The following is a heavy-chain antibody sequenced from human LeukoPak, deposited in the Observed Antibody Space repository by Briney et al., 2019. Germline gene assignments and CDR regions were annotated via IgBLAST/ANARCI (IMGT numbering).Heavy chain of an antibody. CDR1: GFTFRSYA. V-gene: IGHV3-48*03. CDR3: ARDVSYTSGNFDY. J-gene: IGHJ4*02. Sequence: GGSLRLSCEASGFTFRSYAMVWVRQAPGKGLEYISYISGIGTTMYHADSVKGRFTISRDNAKNSVFLQMNSRRIEDTAVYYCARDVSYTSGNFDYWGQGTLVTVSS. D-gene: IGHD6-19*01. CDR2: ISGIGTTM.